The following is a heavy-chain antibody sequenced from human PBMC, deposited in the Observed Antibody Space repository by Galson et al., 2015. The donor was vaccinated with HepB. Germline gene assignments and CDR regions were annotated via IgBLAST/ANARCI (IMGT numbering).Heavy chain of an antibody. CDR1: GFTFRSYW. Sequence: SLRLSCAASGFTFRSYWMSWVRQAPGEGLEWVANIKQDGSERYYVDSVKGRFTISGDNAKNSLYLQMNSLRAEDTAVYYCARGHGRRDAFDIWGQGTMVPVSS. CDR3: ARGHGRRDAFDI. D-gene: IGHD1-26*01. CDR2: IKQDGSER. V-gene: IGHV3-7*01. J-gene: IGHJ3*02.